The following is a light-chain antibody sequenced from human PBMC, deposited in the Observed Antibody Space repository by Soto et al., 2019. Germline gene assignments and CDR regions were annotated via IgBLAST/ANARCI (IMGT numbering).Light chain of an antibody. V-gene: IGKV3-11*01. Sequence: EIVLTQSPATLSLSPGERATLSCRASQSVSSYLAWYQQKPAQAPRLLIYDASSRATGIPARLSGSGSGTDFTLTISSLEPEDFAVYYCQQRYNWPRTFGGGTKVEIK. CDR3: QQRYNWPRT. CDR1: QSVSSY. J-gene: IGKJ4*01. CDR2: DAS.